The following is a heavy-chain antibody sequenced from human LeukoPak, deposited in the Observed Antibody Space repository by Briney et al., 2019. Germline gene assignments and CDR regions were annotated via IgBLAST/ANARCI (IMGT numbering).Heavy chain of an antibody. CDR1: GFTFSNYA. CDR3: AKARGSGWHDPWYLDY. CDR2: FWFDGTKN. J-gene: IGHJ4*02. V-gene: IGHV3-33*06. D-gene: IGHD6-19*01. Sequence: GGSLRLSCAASGFTFSNYAMHWVRQAPGTGLELVAVFWFDGTKNYYGDSVRGRFTISRDNSKNGLYLQMHTLRAEDTAVYYCAKARGSGWHDPWYLDYWGQGTLVAVSS.